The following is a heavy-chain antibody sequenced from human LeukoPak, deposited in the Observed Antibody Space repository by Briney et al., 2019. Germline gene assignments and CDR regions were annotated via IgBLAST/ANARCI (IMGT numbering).Heavy chain of an antibody. J-gene: IGHJ4*02. CDR2: IKQGGSEK. CDR1: GFTFSNYW. D-gene: IGHD6-19*01. V-gene: IGHV3-7*01. Sequence: PGGSLRLSCAASGFTFSNYWMSWVRQAPGKGLEWVANIKQGGSEKYYVDSVKGRFTISRDNAKNSLYLQMNSLRAEDTAVYYCARVSEMEYSSGWYYFDYWGQGTLVTVSS. CDR3: ARVSEMEYSSGWYYFDY.